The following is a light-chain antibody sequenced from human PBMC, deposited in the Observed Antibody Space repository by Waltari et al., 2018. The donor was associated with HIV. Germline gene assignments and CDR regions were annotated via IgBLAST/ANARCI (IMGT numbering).Light chain of an antibody. Sequence: IQMTQSPSALSASVGDRVTITCRASQSISTWLAWYQQRPGKAPNLLIYKASTLTSGVPSRFSGSGSGTEFTLTISSLQPHDSATYYCQQYNLYSFTFGQGTKLEIK. V-gene: IGKV1-5*03. CDR2: KAS. CDR1: QSISTW. CDR3: QQYNLYSFT. J-gene: IGKJ2*01.